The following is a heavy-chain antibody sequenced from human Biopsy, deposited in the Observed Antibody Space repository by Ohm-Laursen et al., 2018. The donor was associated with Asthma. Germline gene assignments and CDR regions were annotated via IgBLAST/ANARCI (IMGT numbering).Heavy chain of an antibody. Sequence: LRLSCTASGITFSTYGMHWVRQAPGKGLEWVSFIWYDGRKKTYADSVKGRFTISRDNSKNTLYLQMNSLRAEDAAVYYCARKIAARGGMGVWGQRTTVTVSS. D-gene: IGHD6-6*01. CDR3: ARKIAARGGMGV. J-gene: IGHJ6*02. CDR2: IWYDGRKK. CDR1: GITFSTYG. V-gene: IGHV3-33*01.